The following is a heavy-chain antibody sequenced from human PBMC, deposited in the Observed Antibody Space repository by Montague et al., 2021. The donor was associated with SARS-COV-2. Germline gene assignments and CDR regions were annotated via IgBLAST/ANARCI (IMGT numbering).Heavy chain of an antibody. Sequence: TLSLTCTVSGGSISNGGYYWSWIRQHPGKGLEWIGYIYYSGSTYYNPSLKSRVTISVDTPKNQFSLKLSSVTAADTAVYYCARVHIVVVTAMRYFDLWGRGTLVTVSS. CDR1: GGSISNGGYY. D-gene: IGHD2-21*02. CDR3: ARVHIVVVTAMRYFDL. V-gene: IGHV4-31*03. J-gene: IGHJ2*01. CDR2: IYYSGST.